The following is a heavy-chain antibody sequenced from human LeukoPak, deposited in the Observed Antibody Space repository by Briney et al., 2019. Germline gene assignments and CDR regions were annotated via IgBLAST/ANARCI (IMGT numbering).Heavy chain of an antibody. CDR1: GYTFTGYY. CDR3: ARGYSSGWYLDY. D-gene: IGHD6-19*01. CDR2: LNPNSGDT. J-gene: IGHJ4*02. Sequence: ASVKVSCKASGYTFTGYYMHWVRRAPGQGLEWMGWLNPNSGDTDYTQKFQGRVTMTKDTSISTAYMELSGLRLDDTASYYCARGYSSGWYLDYWGQGTLVTVSS. V-gene: IGHV1-2*02.